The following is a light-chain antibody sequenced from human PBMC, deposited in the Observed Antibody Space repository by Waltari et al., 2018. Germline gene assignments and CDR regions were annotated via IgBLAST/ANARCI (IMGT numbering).Light chain of an antibody. V-gene: IGLV1-44*01. J-gene: IGLJ3*02. Sequence: QSVLTQPPSASGTPGQRVTLSCSGSSSNIGSNLVNWYQQPPGTAPKLLIYTNNQRPAGVPDRFSGSKSGTSASLAISGLQSEDEADYHCAAWDDSLTAWVFGGGTKLTVL. CDR3: AAWDDSLTAWV. CDR1: SSNIGSNL. CDR2: TNN.